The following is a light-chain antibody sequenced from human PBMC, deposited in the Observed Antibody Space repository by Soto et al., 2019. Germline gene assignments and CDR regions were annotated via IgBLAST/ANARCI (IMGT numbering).Light chain of an antibody. J-gene: IGKJ5*01. Sequence: IVLTQSPGTLSLSPWERVTLSCRASQSISRNYLAWYQQKPGLAPRLIMYHGSRRAAGTPDRFSGSGSGTDFSLTISRLEPEDFAVYYCQQRSNWPQITFGQGTRLEIK. CDR2: HGS. CDR1: QSISRNY. CDR3: QQRSNWPQIT. V-gene: IGKV3D-20*02.